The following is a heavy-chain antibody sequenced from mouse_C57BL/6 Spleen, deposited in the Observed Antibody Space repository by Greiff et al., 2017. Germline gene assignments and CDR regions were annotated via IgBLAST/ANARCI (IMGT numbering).Heavy chain of an antibody. Sequence: QVQLQQPGAELVKPGASVKLSCKASGYTFTSYWMHWVKQRPGQGLEWIGMIHPNSGSTNYNEKSKSKATLTVDKSSSTAYMQLSSLTSEDSAVYYWASGYYGSSYGYFDVWGTGTTVTVSS. CDR2: IHPNSGST. V-gene: IGHV1-64*01. CDR1: GYTFTSYW. J-gene: IGHJ1*03. D-gene: IGHD1-1*01. CDR3: ASGYYGSSYGYFDV.